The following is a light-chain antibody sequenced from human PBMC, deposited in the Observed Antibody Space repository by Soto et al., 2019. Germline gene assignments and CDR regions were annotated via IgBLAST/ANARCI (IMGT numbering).Light chain of an antibody. Sequence: DIVLTQSPGTLSVSPGERATLSCRASQSVNRNYLAWYHQKPGQPPRLLIHGASNRAAGTPDRFSGSGSGTDFTLTISRLVPEDFAVYYCQQYGNSPMYTFGQGTKLEIK. J-gene: IGKJ2*01. CDR2: GAS. CDR1: QSVNRNY. CDR3: QQYGNSPMYT. V-gene: IGKV3-20*01.